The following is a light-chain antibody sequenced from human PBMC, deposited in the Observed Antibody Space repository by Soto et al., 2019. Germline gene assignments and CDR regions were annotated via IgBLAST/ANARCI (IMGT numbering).Light chain of an antibody. CDR3: QQAGT. Sequence: EIVMTQSPATLSVSPGERATLSCRASQSVSSNLAWYQQKPGQAPRLLIYGASTRATGIPARFSGSGSGTEFTLTVSSLLSEDFAVYSCQQAGTFGPGTKVDIK. CDR1: QSVSSN. J-gene: IGKJ3*01. V-gene: IGKV3-15*01. CDR2: GAS.